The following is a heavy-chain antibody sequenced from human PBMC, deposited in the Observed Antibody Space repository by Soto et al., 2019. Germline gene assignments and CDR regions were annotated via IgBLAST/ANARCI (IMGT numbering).Heavy chain of an antibody. Sequence: QVQLQESGPGLVKPSQTLSLTCTVSGGSISSGDYYWSWIRQPPGKGLEWIGYIYYSGSTYYNPSLRSRVTISVDTSKNPFSLKLSSVTAADTGVYYCARTVYGDYRSWFDPWGQGTLVTVSS. V-gene: IGHV4-30-4*01. J-gene: IGHJ5*02. CDR3: ARTVYGDYRSWFDP. D-gene: IGHD4-17*01. CDR2: IYYSGST. CDR1: GGSISSGDYY.